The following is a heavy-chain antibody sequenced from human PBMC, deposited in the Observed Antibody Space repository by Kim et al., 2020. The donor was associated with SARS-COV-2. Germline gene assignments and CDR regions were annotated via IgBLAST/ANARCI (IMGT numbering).Heavy chain of an antibody. CDR2: ISGYGDST. D-gene: IGHD1-7*01. CDR3: ARQTNWNYFEFDY. J-gene: IGHJ4*02. Sequence: GGSLRLSCAASGFTFSYYAMAWVSQAPGKGLEWVASISGYGDSTYYADSVKGRFTISKDKPKNTLYLQMNSLRPEDTAVYYCARQTNWNYFEFDYWGQGT. CDR1: GFTFSYYA. V-gene: IGHV3-23*01.